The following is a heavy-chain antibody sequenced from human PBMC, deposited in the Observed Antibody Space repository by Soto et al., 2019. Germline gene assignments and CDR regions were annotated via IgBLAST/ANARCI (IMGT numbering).Heavy chain of an antibody. D-gene: IGHD2-21*02. J-gene: IGHJ5*01. CDR3: AKTETMVVVTIQPRWFDS. CDR2: ISGSGATS. Sequence: GGSLRLSCTASGFNFNNQAMSWIRQAPGKGLEWVSTISGSGATSLYADSVKGRFTIFKDSSQAYLDLKSLRVEDSATYYCAKTETMVVVTIQPRWFDSWGRGTLVTVSS. CDR1: GFNFNNQA. V-gene: IGHV3-23*01.